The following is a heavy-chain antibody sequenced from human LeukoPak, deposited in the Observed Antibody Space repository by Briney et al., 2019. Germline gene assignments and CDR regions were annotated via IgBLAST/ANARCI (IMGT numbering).Heavy chain of an antibody. J-gene: IGHJ4*02. CDR3: ARSLAGPLDY. Sequence: SQTLSLTCAISGDSVSSNRAAWNWTRQSPSRGLEWLGRTYYRSKWYNDYAVSVKSRITFNPDTSKNHFSMQLNSVTPEDTAVYYCARSLAGPLDYWGQGTLVTVSS. V-gene: IGHV6-1*01. CDR1: GDSVSSNRAA. D-gene: IGHD7-27*01. CDR2: TYYRSKWYN.